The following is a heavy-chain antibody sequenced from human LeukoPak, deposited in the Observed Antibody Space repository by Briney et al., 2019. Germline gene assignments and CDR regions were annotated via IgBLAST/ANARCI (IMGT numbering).Heavy chain of an antibody. J-gene: IGHJ6*03. Sequence: PSETLSLTCKVSGGSVSGYYWSWIRQPAGKGLEWIGRLYSSGTTNYNPSLKSRVALSVDTSKNQFSLKLSSVTAADTAVYYCAREAVVVDANYHYYMDVWGKGTTVTISS. CDR3: AREAVVVDANYHYYMDV. D-gene: IGHD2-8*02. V-gene: IGHV4-4*07. CDR2: LYSSGTT. CDR1: GGSVSGYY.